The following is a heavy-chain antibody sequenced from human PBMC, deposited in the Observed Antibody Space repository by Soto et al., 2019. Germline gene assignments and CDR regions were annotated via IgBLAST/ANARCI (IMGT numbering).Heavy chain of an antibody. CDR1: GDAVSNYR. V-gene: IGHV3-33*01. Sequence: PGCSVRLSCVASGDAVSNYRMHVVRKAPGKGLEWVAVIWYDGSNKYYADSVKGRFTISRDNSKNTVCLQMNSLRAEDTAVYSCARGYYHNSGSFDYWGQGTLVTVSS. CDR3: ARGYYHNSGSFDY. J-gene: IGHJ4*02. D-gene: IGHD3-22*01. CDR2: IWYDGSNK.